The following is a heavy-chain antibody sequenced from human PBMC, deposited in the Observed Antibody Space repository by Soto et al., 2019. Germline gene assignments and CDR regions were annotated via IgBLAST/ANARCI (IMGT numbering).Heavy chain of an antibody. CDR3: ARRPKRSGYSGPVF. V-gene: IGHV4-39*01. CDR2: IYYSGST. D-gene: IGHD3-3*01. CDR1: DVSVTSASYF. Sequence: LSLTCSLSDVSVTSASYFWDWIRQPPGKGLEWIGSIYYSGSTYNNPSLKSRVTMSVDTFKNQFSLNLRSVTAADTAVYYCARRPKRSGYSGPVFWGRGTLVAVSS. J-gene: IGHJ4*02.